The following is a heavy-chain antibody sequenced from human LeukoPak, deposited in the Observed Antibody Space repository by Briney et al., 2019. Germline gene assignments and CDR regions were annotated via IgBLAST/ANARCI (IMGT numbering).Heavy chain of an antibody. V-gene: IGHV1-2*02. CDR1: GYTFTGYY. CDR2: INPNSGGT. D-gene: IGHD6-19*01. J-gene: IGHJ3*02. CDR3: AKARHSSGWYGQLGASDI. Sequence: GASVKVSCKASGYTFTGYYMHWVRQAPGQGLEWMGWINPNSGGTNYAQKFQGRVTMTRDTSISTAYMELSRLRSDDTAVYYCAKARHSSGWYGQLGASDIWGQGTMVTVSS.